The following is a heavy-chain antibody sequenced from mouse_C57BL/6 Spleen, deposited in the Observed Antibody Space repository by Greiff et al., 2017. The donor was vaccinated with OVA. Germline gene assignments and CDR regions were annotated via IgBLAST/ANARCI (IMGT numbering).Heavy chain of an antibody. CDR2: IYPSDSET. Sequence: QVQLQQPGAELVRPGSSVKLSCKASGYTFTSYWMDWVQQRPGQGLEWIGNIYPSDSETHYNQKFKDKATFTVDKSSRTAYMQLSSLTSEDSAVYDSAREEIYYNYAMDYWGQGTSVTVSS. V-gene: IGHV1-61*01. J-gene: IGHJ4*01. CDR1: GYTFTSYW. CDR3: AREEIYYNYAMDY. D-gene: IGHD2-1*01.